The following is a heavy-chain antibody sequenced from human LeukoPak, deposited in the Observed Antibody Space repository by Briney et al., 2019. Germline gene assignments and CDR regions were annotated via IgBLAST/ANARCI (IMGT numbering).Heavy chain of an antibody. V-gene: IGHV3-21*01. CDR3: AKQMAVDYFDY. CDR1: GFTFSSYS. J-gene: IGHJ4*02. CDR2: ISSSSSYI. D-gene: IGHD5-24*01. Sequence: GGSLRLSCAASGFTFSSYSMNWVRQAPGKGLEWVSSISSSSSYIYYADSVKGRFTISRDNAKNTLYLQMNSLRAEDTAVYYCAKQMAVDYFDYWGQGTLVTVSS.